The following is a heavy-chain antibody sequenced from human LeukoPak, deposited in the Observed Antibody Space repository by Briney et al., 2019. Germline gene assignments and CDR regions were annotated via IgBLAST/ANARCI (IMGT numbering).Heavy chain of an antibody. V-gene: IGHV3-53*01. D-gene: IGHD6-13*01. CDR2: IYRGGTT. Sequence: GGSLRLSCAASGFNVSNNYMSWVRQAPGKGLEWVSVIYRGGTTYYADSVKGRFTMSRDNSKNAVYLQMDSLRAEDTAVYYCARDRGAAAGNWGQGTLVTVSS. J-gene: IGHJ4*02. CDR3: ARDRGAAAGN. CDR1: GFNVSNNY.